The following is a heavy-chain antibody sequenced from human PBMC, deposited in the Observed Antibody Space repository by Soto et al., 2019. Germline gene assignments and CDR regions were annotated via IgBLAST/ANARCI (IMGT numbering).Heavy chain of an antibody. V-gene: IGHV1-69*13. CDR1: GGTFSSYA. CDR3: ARDSYDSSGYHAYYYCGMDV. Sequence: GASVKVSCKASGGTFSSYAISWVRQAPGQGLEWIGGIIPIFGTANYAQKFQGRVTITVDEATRTAYMELSSLRSEDTAVYYCARDSYDSSGYHAYYYCGMDVWGQGTTVTVSS. D-gene: IGHD3-22*01. CDR2: IIPIFGTA. J-gene: IGHJ6*02.